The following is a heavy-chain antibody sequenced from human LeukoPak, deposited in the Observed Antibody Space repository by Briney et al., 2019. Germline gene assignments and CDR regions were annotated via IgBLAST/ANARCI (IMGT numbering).Heavy chain of an antibody. D-gene: IGHD2-15*01. V-gene: IGHV3-21*01. CDR3: ASHMSDRVVVPFGDAFDI. CDR1: GFTFSSYS. J-gene: IGHJ3*02. CDR2: ISSSSSYI. Sequence: PGGSLRLSCAASGFTFSSYSMNWVRQAPGKGLEWVSSISSSSSYIYYADSVKGRFTISRDNAKNSLYLQMNSLRAEDTAVYYCASHMSDRVVVPFGDAFDIWGQGTMVTVSS.